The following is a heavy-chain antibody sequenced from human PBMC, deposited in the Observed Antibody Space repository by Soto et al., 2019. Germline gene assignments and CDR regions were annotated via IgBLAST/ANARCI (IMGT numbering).Heavy chain of an antibody. D-gene: IGHD2-2*01. Sequence: QVQLVQSGAEVKKPGSSVKVSCKASGGTFSSYAISWVRQAPGQGLEWMGGIIPLFGTAIYAQKLQARVTITADESTSTAYMELSSLRSEDTAVYYCARGQLLPRYYYYGMDVWGQGTTVTVAS. V-gene: IGHV1-69*01. CDR3: ARGQLLPRYYYYGMDV. J-gene: IGHJ6*02. CDR2: IIPLFGTA. CDR1: GGTFSSYA.